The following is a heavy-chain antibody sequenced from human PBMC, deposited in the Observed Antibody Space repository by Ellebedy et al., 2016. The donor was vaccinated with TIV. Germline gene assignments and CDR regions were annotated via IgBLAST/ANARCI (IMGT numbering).Heavy chain of an antibody. V-gene: IGHV4-34*01. J-gene: IGHJ4*02. D-gene: IGHD1-14*01. CDR3: ARGEDRAKIGY. Sequence: SQTLSLTXXIGSGSFSGYYWTWIRQPPGKGLEWIGEITHDDATNYNASLKSRVTISADTSKNHFSLKLTSVTAAVTAVYYCARGEDRAKIGYWGQGILVTVSS. CDR2: ITHDDAT. CDR1: SGSFSGYY.